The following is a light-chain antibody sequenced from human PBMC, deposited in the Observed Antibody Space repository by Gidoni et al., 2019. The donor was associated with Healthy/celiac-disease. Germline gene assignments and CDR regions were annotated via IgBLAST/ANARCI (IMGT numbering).Light chain of an antibody. Sequence: EIVLTQSPAPLSLSPGERATLSCRASQSVSSYLALYQQKPGQAPRLLIYDASNRSTGIPARFSGSGSGTDFTLTISSLEPEDFAVYYCQQRSNWPRTFGPGTKVDIK. CDR3: QQRSNWPRT. V-gene: IGKV3-11*01. CDR2: DAS. CDR1: QSVSSY. J-gene: IGKJ3*01.